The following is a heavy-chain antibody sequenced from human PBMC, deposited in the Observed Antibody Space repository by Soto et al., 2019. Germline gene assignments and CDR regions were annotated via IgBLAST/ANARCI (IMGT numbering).Heavy chain of an antibody. Sequence: PSETLSLTCTVSGGSISSGGYYWSWIRQHPGKGLEWIGYIYYSGSTYYNPSLTSRVTISVDTSKNQFSLKLSSVTAADTAVYYCARRCYVILSGYRCYYDYWCPTTLVSVS. CDR3: ARRCYVILSGYRCYYDY. V-gene: IGHV4-31*03. J-gene: IGHJ4*02. CDR1: GGSISSGGYY. CDR2: IYYSGST. D-gene: IGHD3-9*01.